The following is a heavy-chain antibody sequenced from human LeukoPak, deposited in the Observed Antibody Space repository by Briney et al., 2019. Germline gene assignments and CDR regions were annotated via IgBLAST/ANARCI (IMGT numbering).Heavy chain of an antibody. CDR1: GGSINSGDYY. CDR3: ARGYGSGSYYYGWFDP. D-gene: IGHD3-10*01. V-gene: IGHV4-30-4*01. J-gene: IGHJ5*02. Sequence: PSETLSLTCTVSGGSINSGDYYWSWIRQPPGKGLEWIGYIYYSGSTYYNPSLKSRVTISVDMSKKQISLKLSSVTAADTAVYYCARGYGSGSYYYGWFDPWGQGTLVTVSS. CDR2: IYYSGST.